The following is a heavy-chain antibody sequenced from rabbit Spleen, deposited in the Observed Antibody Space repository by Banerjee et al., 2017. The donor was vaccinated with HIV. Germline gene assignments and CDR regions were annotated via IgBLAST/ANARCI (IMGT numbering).Heavy chain of an antibody. D-gene: IGHD7-1*01. CDR1: GFYFSSYS. V-gene: IGHV1S47*01. Sequence: QEQLVESGGGLVQPGGTLTLSCKASGFYFSSYSLSWVRQAPGKGLEWIAYIYHGFGNTYYASWVNGRFTISSHNAQNTLYLQLNSLTAADTATYFCVRDSGYAGYGDFNLWGPGTLVTVS. J-gene: IGHJ4*01. CDR3: VRDSGYAGYGDFNL. CDR2: IYHGFGNT.